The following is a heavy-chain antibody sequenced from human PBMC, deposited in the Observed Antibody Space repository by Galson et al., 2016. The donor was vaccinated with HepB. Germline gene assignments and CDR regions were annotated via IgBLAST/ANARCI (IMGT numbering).Heavy chain of an antibody. J-gene: IGHJ4*02. CDR3: AKDPIPFITGFGLPDY. Sequence: SLRLSCAASGFTFSSYGMHWVRQAPGKGLEWVAVISYDGSNKYYADSVKSRFTISRDNSKGTLYLQMNSLRAEETAVYYCAKDPIPFITGFGLPDYWGQGTLVTVSS. CDR2: ISYDGSNK. V-gene: IGHV3-30*18. D-gene: IGHD1-20*01. CDR1: GFTFSSYG.